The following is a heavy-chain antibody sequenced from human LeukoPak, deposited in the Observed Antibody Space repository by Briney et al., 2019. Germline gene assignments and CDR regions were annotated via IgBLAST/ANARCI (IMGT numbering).Heavy chain of an antibody. CDR2: MRYDGSNK. J-gene: IGHJ5*02. D-gene: IGHD3-10*01. V-gene: IGHV3-30*02. CDR3: AKAGSSWFGESNWFDP. Sequence: GGSLRLSCAASGFTFSSYGMHWVRQAPGTGLEWVAFMRYDGSNKYYADSVKDRFTISRDNSKNTLYLQMNSLRAEDTAVYYCAKAGSSWFGESNWFDPWGQGTLVTASS. CDR1: GFTFSSYG.